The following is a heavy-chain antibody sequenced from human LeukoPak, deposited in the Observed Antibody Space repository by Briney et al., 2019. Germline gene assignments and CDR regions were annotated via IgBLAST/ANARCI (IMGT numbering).Heavy chain of an antibody. CDR3: TRGDSSSKIDY. D-gene: IGHD6-6*01. J-gene: IGHJ4*02. Sequence: PGGSLRLSCAASGFTSRGYWMSWARQAPGKGLEWVANIKEDGSEKYYVDSVKGRFTISRDNAKNSLNLQMDSLRVEDTAVYYCTRGDSSSKIDYWGQGALVTVSS. CDR1: GFTSRGYW. V-gene: IGHV3-7*01. CDR2: IKEDGSEK.